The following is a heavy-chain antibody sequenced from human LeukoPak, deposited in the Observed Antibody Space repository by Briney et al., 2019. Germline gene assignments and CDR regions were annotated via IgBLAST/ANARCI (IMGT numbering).Heavy chain of an antibody. CDR3: ARAPGGYCSSTSCSPFDY. Sequence: PSGTVSLTCAVSGGSISSINWRSWVRQPPGKGLEWIGEIYHSGSTNYNPSLKSRVTISVDKSKNQFSLKLSSVSAAETAVYYCARAPGGYCSSTSCSPFDYWGQGTLVTVSS. V-gene: IGHV4-4*02. D-gene: IGHD2-2*01. CDR2: IYHSGST. J-gene: IGHJ4*02. CDR1: GGSISSINW.